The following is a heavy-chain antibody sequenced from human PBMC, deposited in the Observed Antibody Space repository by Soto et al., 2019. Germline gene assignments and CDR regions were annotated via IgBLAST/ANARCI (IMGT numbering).Heavy chain of an antibody. V-gene: IGHV4-39*01. CDR3: ASRAVAGTGKDPDYYYYGMDV. J-gene: IGHJ6*02. D-gene: IGHD6-19*01. CDR2: IYYSGST. CDR1: GGSISSSSYY. Sequence: PSETLSLTCTVPGGSISSSSYYWGWIRQPPGKGLEWIGSIYYSGSTYYNPSLKSRVTISVDTSKNQFSLKLSSVTAADTAVYYCASRAVAGTGKDPDYYYYGMDVWGQGTTVTVSS.